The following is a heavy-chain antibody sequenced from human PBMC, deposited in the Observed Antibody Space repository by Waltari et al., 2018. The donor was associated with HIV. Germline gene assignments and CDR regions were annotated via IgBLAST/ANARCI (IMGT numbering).Heavy chain of an antibody. CDR1: GFTFKNYG. CDR2: VSFESSDF. V-gene: IGHV3-30*03. J-gene: IGHJ4*02. CDR3: ARAPTTSLSLIQGF. Sequence: LVESGGDVVQPGRSLRLSCSASGFTFKNYGMHWVRQTPGKGLEWVAFVSFESSDFYYADSVKGRFTVSRDNSKNTLFLQMDSLKSEDTSLYYCARAPTTSLSLIQGFWGQGTLVTVSS.